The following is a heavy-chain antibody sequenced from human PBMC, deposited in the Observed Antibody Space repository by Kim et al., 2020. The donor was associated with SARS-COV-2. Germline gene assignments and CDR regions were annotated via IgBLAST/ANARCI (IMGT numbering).Heavy chain of an antibody. CDR3: VSEGETSGNYFDN. J-gene: IGHJ5*02. Sequence: GGSLRLSCVASGFTFSDSVMNWVRQAPGKGLEWVAFINYDGIEKNYADSVKGRFTISRDNSKTTLYLQMNSLRSEDTVVYYCVSEGETSGNYFDNWGQG. D-gene: IGHD3-10*01. CDR1: GFTFSDSV. CDR2: INYDGIEK. V-gene: IGHV3-33*08.